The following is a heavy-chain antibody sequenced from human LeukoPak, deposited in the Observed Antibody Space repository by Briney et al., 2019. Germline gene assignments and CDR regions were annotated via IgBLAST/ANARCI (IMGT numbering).Heavy chain of an antibody. CDR3: ATRGY. V-gene: IGHV4-59*08. CDR1: GGSISSDY. Sequence: PSETLSLTCTVSGGSISSDYWQWIRQPPGKGLEWVGYIYNSGNSHYNSSLKSRVTISIDTSKNQFSLKLASVTAADTAVYYCATRGYWGQGTLVAVSS. CDR2: IYNSGNS. D-gene: IGHD3-10*01. J-gene: IGHJ4*02.